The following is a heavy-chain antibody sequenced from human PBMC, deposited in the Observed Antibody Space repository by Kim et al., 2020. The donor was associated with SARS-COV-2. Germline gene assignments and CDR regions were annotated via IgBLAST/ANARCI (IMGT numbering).Heavy chain of an antibody. CDR3: ARTITMVRGVTLGAYYFDY. J-gene: IGHJ4*02. Sequence: SETLSLTCAVYGGSFSGYYWSWIRQPPGKGLEWIGEINHSGSTNYNPSLKSRVTISVDTSKNQFSLKLSSVTAADTAVYYCARTITMVRGVTLGAYYFDYWGQGTLVTVSS. V-gene: IGHV4-34*01. CDR1: GGSFSGYY. D-gene: IGHD3-10*01. CDR2: INHSGST.